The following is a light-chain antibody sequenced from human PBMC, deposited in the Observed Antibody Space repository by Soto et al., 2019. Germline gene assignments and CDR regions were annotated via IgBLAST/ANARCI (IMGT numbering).Light chain of an antibody. J-gene: IGLJ1*01. CDR2: DVS. Sequence: QSVLTQPASVSGSPGQSITISCTGTSSDVGAYNYVSWYQQHPGKAPKLMIYDVSNRPSVVSNRFSGSKSGNTASLTISGLQAEDEADYYCSSYTSRSSLYVFGTGTKVTVL. CDR1: SSDVGAYNY. V-gene: IGLV2-14*03. CDR3: SSYTSRSSLYV.